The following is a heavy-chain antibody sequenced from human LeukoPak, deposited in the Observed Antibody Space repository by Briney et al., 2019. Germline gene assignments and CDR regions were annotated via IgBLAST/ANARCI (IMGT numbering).Heavy chain of an antibody. CDR3: ASGKMVEGSSALDM. V-gene: IGHV3-7*03. J-gene: IGHJ3*02. Sequence: GGFLRLSCAASGFPFNHAWMNWARQAPGKGLELVANIRQDGLEKHHVDSVKGRFTIIRDNAKNSLFLQMNNLRADDTAVYYCASGKMVEGSSALDMWGQGTMVTVSS. D-gene: IGHD2-2*01. CDR2: IRQDGLEK. CDR1: GFPFNHAW.